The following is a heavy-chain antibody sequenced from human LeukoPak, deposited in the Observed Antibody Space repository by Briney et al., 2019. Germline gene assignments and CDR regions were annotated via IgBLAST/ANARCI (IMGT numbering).Heavy chain of an antibody. CDR3: ARGGYGSGSSNTPFDY. CDR2: INPNSGGT. CDR1: GYTFTGYY. V-gene: IGHV1-2*02. Sequence: GASVKVSCKASGYTFTGYYMHWVRQAPGQGLEWMGWINPNSGGTNYAQKFQGRVTMTRDTSISTAYMELSRLRSDDTAVYYCARGGYGSGSSNTPFDYWGQGTLVTVSS. D-gene: IGHD3-10*01. J-gene: IGHJ4*02.